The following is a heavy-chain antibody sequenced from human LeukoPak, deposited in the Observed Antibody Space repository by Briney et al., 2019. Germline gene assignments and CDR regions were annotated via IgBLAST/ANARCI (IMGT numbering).Heavy chain of an antibody. CDR2: INHSGST. D-gene: IGHD3-10*01. V-gene: IGHV4-34*01. Sequence: GSLRLSCAASEFSVGSNYMTWVRQAPGKGLEWIGEINHSGSTNYNPSLKSRVTISVDTSKNQFSLKLSSVTAADTAVYYCATMVRGVRGRWGQGTLVTVSS. CDR1: EFSVGSNY. J-gene: IGHJ4*02. CDR3: ATMVRGVRGR.